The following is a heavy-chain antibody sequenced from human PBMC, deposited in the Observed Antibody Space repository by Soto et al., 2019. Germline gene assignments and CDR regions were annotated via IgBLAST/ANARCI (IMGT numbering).Heavy chain of an antibody. J-gene: IGHJ6*02. V-gene: IGHV4-59*01. CDR1: GGSISSYY. CDR2: IYYSGST. CDR3: ARDRVRGMGSYGMDV. D-gene: IGHD3-10*02. Sequence: QVQLQESGPGLVKPSETLSLTCTVSGGSISSYYWSWIRQPPGKGLEWIGYIYYSGSTNYNPSLKSRVTISVDTSKNQFSLKLSSVTAVDTAVYYCARDRVRGMGSYGMDVWGQGTTVTVSS.